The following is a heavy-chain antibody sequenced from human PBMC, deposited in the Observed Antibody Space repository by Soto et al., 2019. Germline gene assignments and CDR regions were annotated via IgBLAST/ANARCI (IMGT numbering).Heavy chain of an antibody. CDR1: GYTLTELS. D-gene: IGHD3-9*01. Sequence: ASVKVSCKVSGYTLTELSMHWVRQAPGKGLEWMGGFDPEDGETIYAQKFQGRVTMTEDTSTDTAYMELSSLRSEDAAVYYCATGPFAEAPGHLDWLLFPGLRFDYPGQGTLVTVPS. V-gene: IGHV1-24*01. J-gene: IGHJ4*02. CDR2: FDPEDGET. CDR3: ATGPFAEAPGHLDWLLFPGLRFDY.